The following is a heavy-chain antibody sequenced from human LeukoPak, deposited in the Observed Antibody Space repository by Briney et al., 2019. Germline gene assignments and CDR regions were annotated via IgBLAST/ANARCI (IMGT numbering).Heavy chain of an antibody. Sequence: SETLSLTCTVSGASISPYYWSWIRQPPGKGLEWIGYIYYSGSTNYNPSLKSRVTISVDTSKNQFSLKLSSVTAADTAVYYCASSMVRGVPLFDYWGQGTLVTVSS. J-gene: IGHJ4*02. D-gene: IGHD3-10*01. CDR2: IYYSGST. CDR3: ASSMVRGVPLFDY. CDR1: GASISPYY. V-gene: IGHV4-59*08.